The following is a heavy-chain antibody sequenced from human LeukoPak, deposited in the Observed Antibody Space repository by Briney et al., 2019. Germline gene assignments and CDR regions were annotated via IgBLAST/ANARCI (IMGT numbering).Heavy chain of an antibody. D-gene: IGHD2-2*01. CDR2: ISGTGGTI. Sequence: GGSLRLSCAASGFTFSSYSMNWVRQAPGKGLEWVSYISGTGGTIHYADSVKGRFTISRDNAKNSLYLQMNSLRAEDTAVYYCARDCSSTSCYVTGYYGMDVWGQGTTVTVSS. J-gene: IGHJ6*02. CDR1: GFTFSSYS. V-gene: IGHV3-48*04. CDR3: ARDCSSTSCYVTGYYGMDV.